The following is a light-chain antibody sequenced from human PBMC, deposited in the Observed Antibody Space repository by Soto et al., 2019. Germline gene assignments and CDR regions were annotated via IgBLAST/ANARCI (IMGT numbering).Light chain of an antibody. CDR2: AAS. CDR3: QQYNNWPRT. J-gene: IGKJ1*01. Sequence: DIVMTQSPGTLSVSPGERATLSCRASQSVGTNLAWYHQKPGQAPRLLIHAASARASGIPARFSGSGSGTEFTLTISSLQSEDFAVYYCQQYNNWPRTFGQGTKVDIK. CDR1: QSVGTN. V-gene: IGKV3-15*01.